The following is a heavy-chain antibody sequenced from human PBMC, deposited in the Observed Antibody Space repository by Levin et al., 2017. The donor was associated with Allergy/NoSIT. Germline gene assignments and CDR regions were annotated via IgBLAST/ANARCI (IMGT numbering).Heavy chain of an antibody. CDR1: GFMFSGSA. CDR2: ISYDGSKT. J-gene: IGHJ6*02. CDR3: ARAGSYSVAESFPHRYGMDV. V-gene: IGHV3-30*14. Sequence: PGGSLRLSCAASGFMFSGSAMHWVRQAPGKGLEWVAVISYDGSKTFYADSVKGRFTISRDNSKNTLFLQMNSLRSEDTAEYFCARAGSYSVAESFPHRYGMDVWGRGTTVTVSS. D-gene: IGHD5/OR15-5a*01.